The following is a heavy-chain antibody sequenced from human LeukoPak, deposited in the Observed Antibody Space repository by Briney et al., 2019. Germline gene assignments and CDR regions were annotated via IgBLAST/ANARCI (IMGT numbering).Heavy chain of an antibody. CDR3: AKDGNYFNFDS. CDR2: ISGGASTT. D-gene: IGHD1-26*01. J-gene: IGHJ4*02. CDR1: GFTFSSYA. V-gene: IGHV3-23*01. Sequence: GGSLRLSCAASGFTFSSYAMSWVRQAPGKGLEWVSGISGGASTTLYADSVKGRFTISRDNSKNTLYLQMNSLRAEDTAVYYCAKDGNYFNFDSWGQGTLVTVSS.